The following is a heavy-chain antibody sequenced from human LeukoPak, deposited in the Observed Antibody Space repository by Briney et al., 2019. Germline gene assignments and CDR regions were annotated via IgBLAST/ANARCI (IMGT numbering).Heavy chain of an antibody. Sequence: ASVKVSCKASGGTFSSYAISWVRQAPGQGLEWMGRIIPIFGIANYAQKFQGRVTITADKSTSTAYMELSSLRPEDTVVYYCARDLQLLLDYWGQGTLVTVSS. CDR1: GGTFSSYA. D-gene: IGHD5-24*01. V-gene: IGHV1-69*04. J-gene: IGHJ4*02. CDR2: IIPIFGIA. CDR3: ARDLQLLLDY.